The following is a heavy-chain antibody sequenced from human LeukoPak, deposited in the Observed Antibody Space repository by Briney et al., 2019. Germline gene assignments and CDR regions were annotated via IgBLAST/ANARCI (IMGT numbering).Heavy chain of an antibody. CDR1: GFTFSSYS. CDR3: AKDKGQVGANYFDY. CDR2: ISSSSSYI. V-gene: IGHV3-21*01. Sequence: PGGSLRLPCAASGFTFSSYSMNWVRQAPGKGLEWVSSISSSSSYIYYADSVKGRFTISRDNAKNSLYLQMNSLRAEDTAVYYCAKDKGQVGANYFDYWGQGTRVTVSS. D-gene: IGHD1-26*01. J-gene: IGHJ4*02.